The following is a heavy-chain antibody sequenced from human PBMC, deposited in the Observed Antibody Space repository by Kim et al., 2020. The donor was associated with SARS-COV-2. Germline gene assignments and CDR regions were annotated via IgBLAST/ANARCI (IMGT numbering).Heavy chain of an antibody. Sequence: AGSLKGPLTNSRDNSKNTLYLQMNGLRAEDTAVYYCAKDQYGSGTLDYWGQGTLVTVSS. J-gene: IGHJ4*02. D-gene: IGHD3-10*01. V-gene: IGHV3-33*06. CDR3: AKDQYGSGTLDY.